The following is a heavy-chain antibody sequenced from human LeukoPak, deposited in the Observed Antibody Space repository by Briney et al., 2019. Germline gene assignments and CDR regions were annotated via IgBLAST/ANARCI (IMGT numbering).Heavy chain of an antibody. J-gene: IGHJ6*03. CDR1: GVSINSYY. Sequence: PSETLSLTCTVPGVSINSYYWSWIRQPPGKGLESIGYIHYTGSTNYNPSLKSRVTISVDTSKNQFSLKLSSVTAADTAVYYCTRAASSGPLFTYHMDVWGKGTTVTVSS. D-gene: IGHD3-22*01. V-gene: IGHV4-59*12. CDR2: IHYTGST. CDR3: TRAASSGPLFTYHMDV.